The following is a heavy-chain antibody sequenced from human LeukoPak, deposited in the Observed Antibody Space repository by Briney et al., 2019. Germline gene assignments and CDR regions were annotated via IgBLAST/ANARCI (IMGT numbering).Heavy chain of an antibody. J-gene: IGHJ6*02. V-gene: IGHV1-18*01. CDR1: VSTFTSYS. Sequence: GASVKVSFKASVSTFTSYSISWVRHAPGQGLEWMGWISAYNGNINYAQKFQGRVTMTTGTSTSTAYMELRSLRSADRTVNNCASNSRGYMYGYFYYYDMDVWGQGTTVTVSS. CDR2: ISAYNGNI. CDR3: ASNSRGYMYGYFYYYDMDV. D-gene: IGHD5-18*01.